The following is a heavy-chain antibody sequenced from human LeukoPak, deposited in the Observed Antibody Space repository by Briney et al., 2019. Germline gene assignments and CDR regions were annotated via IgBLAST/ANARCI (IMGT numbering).Heavy chain of an antibody. Sequence: GGSLRLSCAASGFTFSSYSMNWVRQAPGKGLEWVSSISSSSSYIYYADSVKSRFTISGDNAKNSLYLQMNSLRAEDTAVYYCARAGYCSGGSCYPYYFDYWGQGTLVTVSS. D-gene: IGHD2-15*01. J-gene: IGHJ4*02. CDR2: ISSSSSYI. CDR1: GFTFSSYS. V-gene: IGHV3-21*01. CDR3: ARAGYCSGGSCYPYYFDY.